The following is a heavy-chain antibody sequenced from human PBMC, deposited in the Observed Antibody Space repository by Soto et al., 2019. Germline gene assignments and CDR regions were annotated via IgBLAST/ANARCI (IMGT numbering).Heavy chain of an antibody. CDR2: VYATGTT. V-gene: IGHV4-4*07. J-gene: IGHJ5*02. D-gene: IGHD1-1*01. Sequence: PSETLSLTCTVSGASISGFYWSWIRKSAGKGLEWIGRVYATGTTDYNPSLKSRVMMSVDASKKQFSLKLRSVTAADTAVYYCVRDGTKTLRDWFDPWGQGISVTVSS. CDR1: GASISGFY. CDR3: VRDGTKTLRDWFDP.